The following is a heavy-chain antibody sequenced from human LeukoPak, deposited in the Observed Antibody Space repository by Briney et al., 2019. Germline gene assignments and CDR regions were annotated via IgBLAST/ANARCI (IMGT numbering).Heavy chain of an antibody. CDR2: INSDGSST. J-gene: IGHJ3*02. CDR1: GFTFSSYW. D-gene: IGHD3-22*01. CDR3: ARDHHRRLYDSQARDTFDI. V-gene: IGHV3-74*01. Sequence: PGGSLRLSCAASGFTFSSYWMHWVRKAPGKVLVWVSRINSDGSSTSYADSVKGRFTISRDNAKNTLYLQMNSLRAEDTAVYYCARDHHRRLYDSQARDTFDIWGQGTMVTVSS.